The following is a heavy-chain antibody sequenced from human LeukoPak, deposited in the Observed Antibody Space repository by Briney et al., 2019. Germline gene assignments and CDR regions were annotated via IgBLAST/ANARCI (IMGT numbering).Heavy chain of an antibody. CDR2: IKQDGSEK. CDR1: GSTFSSYW. CDR3: ARDLRKVEATKDY. J-gene: IGHJ4*02. Sequence: GGSLRLSCAASGSTFSSYWMSWVRQAPGKGLEWVANIKQDGSEKFYVDSVKGRFTISRDNAKNSVYLQLNSLRAEDTAVYYCARDLRKVEATKDYWGQGTLVTVSS. D-gene: IGHD1-1*01. V-gene: IGHV3-7*01.